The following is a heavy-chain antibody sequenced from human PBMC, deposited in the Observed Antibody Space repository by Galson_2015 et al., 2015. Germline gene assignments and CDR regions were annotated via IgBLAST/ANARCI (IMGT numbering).Heavy chain of an antibody. V-gene: IGHV1-46*01. CDR3: ARAPGATDGFFDY. CDR2: INPSGGST. CDR1: GYTLTDYY. Sequence: SGYTLTDYYMHWVRQAPGQGLEWMGIINPSGGSTTYAQKFQGRVTMTRDTSTSTVYMELSSLRSEDTAVFYCARAPGATDGFFDYWGQGTLVTVSS. D-gene: IGHD6-25*01. J-gene: IGHJ4*02.